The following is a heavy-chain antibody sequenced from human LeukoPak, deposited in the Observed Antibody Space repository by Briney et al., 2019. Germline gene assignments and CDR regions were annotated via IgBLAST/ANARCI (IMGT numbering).Heavy chain of an antibody. CDR3: ARGGYYDYVWGSYRYYYFDY. V-gene: IGHV1-69*06. J-gene: IGHJ4*02. CDR2: IIPIFGTA. CDR1: GGTFSSYA. D-gene: IGHD3-16*02. Sequence: SVKVSCKASGGTFSSYAISWVRQAPGQGLEWMGGIIPIFGTANYVQKFQGRVTITADKSTSTAYMELSSLRSEDTAVYYCARGGYYDYVWGSYRYYYFDYWGQGTLVTVSS.